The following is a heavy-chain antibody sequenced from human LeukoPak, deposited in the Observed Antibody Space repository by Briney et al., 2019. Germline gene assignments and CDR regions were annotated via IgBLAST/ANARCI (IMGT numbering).Heavy chain of an antibody. Sequence: ASVKVSCKASGYTFTDYYIHWVRQAPGQGLEWMGWVNPNSDYTFYAQKFQGRVTLTRDTSISTVYMELTTLTSDDTALYYCAVAPGDYWGQGTLVTVSS. D-gene: IGHD2-21*01. CDR1: GYTFTDYY. CDR2: VNPNSDYT. CDR3: AVAPGDY. V-gene: IGHV1-2*02. J-gene: IGHJ4*02.